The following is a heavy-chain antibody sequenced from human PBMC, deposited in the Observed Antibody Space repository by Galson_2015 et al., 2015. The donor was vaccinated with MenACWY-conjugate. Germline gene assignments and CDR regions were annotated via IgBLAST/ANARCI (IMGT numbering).Heavy chain of an antibody. Sequence: SLRLSCAASGFTVSSNYMSWVRQAPGKGLEWVSVIYSGGSTYYADSVKGRFTISRDNSKNTLYLQMNSLRAGDTAVYYCARGGGVDCSSTSCYTKSGWFDPWGQGTLVTVSS. CDR3: ARGGGVDCSSTSCYTKSGWFDP. CDR1: GFTVSSNY. D-gene: IGHD2-2*02. CDR2: IYSGGST. J-gene: IGHJ5*02. V-gene: IGHV3-53*01.